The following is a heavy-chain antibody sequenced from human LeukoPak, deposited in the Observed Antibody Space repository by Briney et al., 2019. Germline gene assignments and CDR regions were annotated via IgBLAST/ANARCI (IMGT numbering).Heavy chain of an antibody. V-gene: IGHV4-39*01. CDR2: IYYSGST. J-gene: IGHJ4*02. CDR1: GGSISSSSYY. D-gene: IGHD5-18*01. CDR3: ALYSYGYWDSEKYYFDY. Sequence: NPSETLSLTCTVSGGSISSSSYYWGWIRQPPGKGLEWIGSIYYSGSTYYNPSLKSRVTISVDTSKNQFSLKLSSVTAADTAVYYCALYSYGYWDSEKYYFDYWGQGTLVTVSS.